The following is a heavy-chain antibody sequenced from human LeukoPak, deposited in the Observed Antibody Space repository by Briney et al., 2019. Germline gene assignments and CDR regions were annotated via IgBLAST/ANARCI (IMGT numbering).Heavy chain of an antibody. V-gene: IGHV4-39*01. CDR1: GGSISSSSYY. J-gene: IGHJ3*02. D-gene: IGHD3-22*01. CDR3: ARLWSYYDSSGISSAFDI. CDR2: IYYSGST. Sequence: PSETLSLTCTVSGGSISSSSYYWGWIRQPPGKGLEWIGSIYYSGSTYYNPSLESRVTISVDTSKNQFSLKLSSVTAADTAVYYCARLWSYYDSSGISSAFDIWGQGTIVTVSS.